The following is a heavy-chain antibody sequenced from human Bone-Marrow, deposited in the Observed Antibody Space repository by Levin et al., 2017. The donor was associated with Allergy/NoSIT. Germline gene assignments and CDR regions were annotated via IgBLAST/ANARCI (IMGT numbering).Heavy chain of an antibody. J-gene: IGHJ4*02. Sequence: SQTLSLTCTVSGASIRSSYWNWIRRTPGKGLEWIGYISNSGNTKYNPSLESRVTMSVDTSKNQFSLNLKSVSAADTADYYCARRRGSGPLDYWGQGTLVTVSS. CDR3: ARRRGSGPLDY. CDR1: GASIRSSY. V-gene: IGHV4-59*01. D-gene: IGHD6-19*01. CDR2: ISNSGNT.